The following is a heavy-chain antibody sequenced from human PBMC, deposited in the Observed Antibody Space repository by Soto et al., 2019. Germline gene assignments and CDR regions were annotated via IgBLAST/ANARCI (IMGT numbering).Heavy chain of an antibody. CDR1: GGSISSGGYY. J-gene: IGHJ4*02. CDR2: IYYSGST. CDR3: ARDRRTSGYYLHYFDY. V-gene: IGHV4-31*03. Sequence: QVQLQESGPGLVKPSQTLSLTCTVSGGSISSGGYYWSWIRQHPGKGLEWIGYIYYSGSTYYNPSLKSRVTISVDTSKNQFSLNLNSVTAADTAVYYCARDRRTSGYYLHYFDYWGQGTLVTVSS. D-gene: IGHD3-22*01.